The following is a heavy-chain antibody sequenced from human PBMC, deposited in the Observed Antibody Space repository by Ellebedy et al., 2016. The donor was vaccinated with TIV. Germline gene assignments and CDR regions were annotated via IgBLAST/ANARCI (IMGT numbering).Heavy chain of an antibody. CDR3: TRHWGYRFYC. CDR1: GFTFVDHA. CDR2: IRSKDFGGTT. Sequence: PGGSLRLSCSTFGFTFVDHAMSWVRQSPGKGMEWAGFIRSKDFGGTTEYATSVNGRFIISRDDSRGIAYLQMNSLKTEDTAVYFCTRHWGYRFYCWGQGILVTVSS. J-gene: IGHJ4*02. V-gene: IGHV3-49*04. D-gene: IGHD7-27*01.